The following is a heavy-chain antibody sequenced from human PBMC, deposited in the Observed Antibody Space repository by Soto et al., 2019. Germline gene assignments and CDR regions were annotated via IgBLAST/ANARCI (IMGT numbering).Heavy chain of an antibody. J-gene: IGHJ4*02. CDR1: GDSVSSGSHY. CDR3: ARSTYGDGPFSY. V-gene: IGHV4-61*01. D-gene: IGHD4-17*01. CDR2: MYHTGST. Sequence: SETLSLTCTVSGDSVSSGSHYWSWILQPPGKGLECIGYMYHTGSTNYIPSLKSRVTFSVDTSKNQFSLKLSSVTAADTAVYYCARSTYGDGPFSYWGQGILVTVSS.